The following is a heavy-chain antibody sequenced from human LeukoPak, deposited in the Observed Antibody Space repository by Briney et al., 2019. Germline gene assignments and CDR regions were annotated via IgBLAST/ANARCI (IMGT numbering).Heavy chain of an antibody. CDR1: GFTFSAYA. CDR2: ISSSSTI. J-gene: IGHJ4*02. CDR3: ARDYYGMYYFDY. V-gene: IGHV3-69-1*01. D-gene: IGHD3-22*01. Sequence: GGSLRLSCAVSGFTFSAYAMHWVRQAPGKGLEWVSYISSSSTIYYADSVKGRFTISRDNAKNSLYLQMNSLRAEDTAVYYCARDYYGMYYFDYWGQGTLVTVSS.